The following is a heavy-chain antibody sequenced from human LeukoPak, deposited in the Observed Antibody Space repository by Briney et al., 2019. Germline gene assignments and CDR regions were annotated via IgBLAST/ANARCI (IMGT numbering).Heavy chain of an antibody. V-gene: IGHV4-61*01. Sequence: SETLSLTCTVSGGSISSGSISSYYWSWIRQPPGKGLEWIGYIYYSGSTNYNPSLKSRVTISVDTSKNQFSLKLSSVTAADTAVYYCVTMSGTYYKFDYWGQGTLVTVSS. CDR1: GGSISSGSISSYY. CDR2: IYYSGST. J-gene: IGHJ4*02. D-gene: IGHD1-26*01. CDR3: VTMSGTYYKFDY.